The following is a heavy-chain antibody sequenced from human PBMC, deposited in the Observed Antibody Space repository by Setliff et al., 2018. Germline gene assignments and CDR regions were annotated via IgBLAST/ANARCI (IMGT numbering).Heavy chain of an antibody. CDR2: IYTNGGT. V-gene: IGHV4-4*07. CDR1: GDSISNYY. D-gene: IGHD1-26*01. J-gene: IGHJ4*02. Sequence: PSETLSLTCTVSGDSISNYYWSWIRHPAGKGLEWIGRIYTNGGTDYNPYLKSRVTISLDTSKNQFSLKLSSVTAADTAVYYCARDNTIVGATDYWGQGALVTVSS. CDR3: ARDNTIVGATDY.